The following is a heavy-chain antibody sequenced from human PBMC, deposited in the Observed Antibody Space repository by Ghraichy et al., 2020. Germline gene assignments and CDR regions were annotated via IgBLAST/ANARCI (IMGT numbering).Heavy chain of an antibody. CDR2: LSATGLST. Sequence: GGSLRLSCAASGFTFRNYAMSWLRQAPGKGLEWVSALSATGLSTYYADSVKGRFTISRDNLKNTVSLQMNSLRAEDTALYYCAKAGSEDDISNSRTYFFDTWGQGTLVTVSS. J-gene: IGHJ4*02. V-gene: IGHV3-23*01. CDR1: GFTFRNYA. CDR3: AKAGSEDDISNSRTYFFDT. D-gene: IGHD4-11*01.